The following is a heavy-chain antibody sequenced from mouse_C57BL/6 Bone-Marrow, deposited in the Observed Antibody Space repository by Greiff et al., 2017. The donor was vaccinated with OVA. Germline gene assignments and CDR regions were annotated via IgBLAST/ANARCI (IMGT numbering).Heavy chain of an antibody. J-gene: IGHJ2*01. CDR1: GYTFTDYY. V-gene: IGHV1-19*01. CDR3: SRYVAQAPFDY. Sequence: VQLKESGPVLVKPGASVKMSCKASGYTFTDYYMNWVKQSHGKSLEWIGVINPYNGGTSYNQKFKGKATLTVDKSYSTDSMELNSLSSEDSSVDYCSRYVAQAPFDYWGQGTTLTVSA. CDR2: INPYNGGT. D-gene: IGHD3-2*02.